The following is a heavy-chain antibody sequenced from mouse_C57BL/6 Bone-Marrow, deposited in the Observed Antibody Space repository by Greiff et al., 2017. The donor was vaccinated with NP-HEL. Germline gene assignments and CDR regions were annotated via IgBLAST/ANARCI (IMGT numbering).Heavy chain of an antibody. J-gene: IGHJ3*01. V-gene: IGHV1-82*01. CDR3: ARAGTETY. CDR1: GYAFSSSW. CDR2: IYPGDGDT. D-gene: IGHD4-1*01. Sequence: QVQLQHSGPELVKPGASVKISCKASGYAFSSSWMNWVKQRPGKGLEWIGRIYPGDGDTNYNGKFKGKATLTADKSSSTAYMQLSSLTSEDSAVYFCARAGTETYWGQGTLVTVSA.